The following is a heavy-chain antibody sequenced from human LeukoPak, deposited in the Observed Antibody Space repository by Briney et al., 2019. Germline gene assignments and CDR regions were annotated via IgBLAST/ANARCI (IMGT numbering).Heavy chain of an antibody. J-gene: IGHJ4*02. CDR3: ARLYYEFWSGYDRRPTVFDY. V-gene: IGHV4-39*01. CDR1: GGSISSSSYY. CDR2: IYYSGST. D-gene: IGHD3-3*01. Sequence: SETLSLTCTVSGGSISSSSYYWGWIRQPPGKGLEWIGSIYYSGSTYYNPSLKSRVTISVDTSKNQFSLKLSSVTAADTAVYYCARLYYEFWSGYDRRPTVFDYWGQGTLVTVSS.